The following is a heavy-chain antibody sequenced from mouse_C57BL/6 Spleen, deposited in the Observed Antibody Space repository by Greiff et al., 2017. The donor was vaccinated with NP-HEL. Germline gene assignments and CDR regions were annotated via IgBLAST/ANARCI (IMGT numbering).Heavy chain of an antibody. Sequence: VQLQQPGAELVKPGASVKLSCKASGYTSTSYWMHWVKQRPGQGLEWIGMIHPNSGSTNYNEKFKSKATLTVDKSSSTAYMQLSSLTSEDSAVYYCAKAYYDFFDYWGQGTTLTVSS. CDR3: AKAYYDFFDY. D-gene: IGHD2-4*01. CDR1: GYTSTSYW. CDR2: IHPNSGST. V-gene: IGHV1-64*01. J-gene: IGHJ2*01.